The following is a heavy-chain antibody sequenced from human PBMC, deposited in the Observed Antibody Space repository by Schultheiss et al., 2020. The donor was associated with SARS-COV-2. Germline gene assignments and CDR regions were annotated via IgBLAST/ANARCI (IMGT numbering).Heavy chain of an antibody. V-gene: IGHV1-18*01. CDR2: ISAYNGNT. J-gene: IGHJ6*02. CDR1: GYTFTSYG. D-gene: IGHD5-12*01. CDR3: ARAQGRYSAYGMDV. Sequence: GESLKISCKGSGYTFTSYGISWVRQAPGQGLEWMGWISAYNGNTNYAQKLQGRVTMTTDTSTSTAYMELRSLRSDDTAVYYCARAQGRYSAYGMDVWGQGTTVTVSS.